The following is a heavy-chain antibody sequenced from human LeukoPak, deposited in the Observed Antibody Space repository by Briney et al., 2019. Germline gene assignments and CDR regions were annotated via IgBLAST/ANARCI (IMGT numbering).Heavy chain of an antibody. Sequence: PGGSLRLSCAASGFTFSSYSMNWVRQAPGKGLEWVSYISSSSSTIYYADSVKGRFTISRDNAKNSLYLQMNSLRVEDTALYSCAKISTVSSNFDYWGQGTLVTVSS. V-gene: IGHV3-48*01. CDR3: AKISTVSSNFDY. CDR2: ISSSSSTI. J-gene: IGHJ4*02. CDR1: GFTFSSYS. D-gene: IGHD4-17*01.